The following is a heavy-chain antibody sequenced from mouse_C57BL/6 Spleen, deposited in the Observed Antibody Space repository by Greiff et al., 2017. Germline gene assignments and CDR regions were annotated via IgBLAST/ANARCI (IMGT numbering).Heavy chain of an antibody. V-gene: IGHV1-50*01. J-gene: IGHJ4*01. Sequence: QVQLQQPGAELVKPGASVKLSCKASGYTFTSYWMQWVKQRPGQGLEWIGEIDPSDSYTNYNQKFKGKATLTVEQSSSTAYMQLSSLTSEDSAVYYCARYFSYAMDYWGQGTSVTVSS. CDR3: ARYFSYAMDY. CDR2: IDPSDSYT. CDR1: GYTFTSYW.